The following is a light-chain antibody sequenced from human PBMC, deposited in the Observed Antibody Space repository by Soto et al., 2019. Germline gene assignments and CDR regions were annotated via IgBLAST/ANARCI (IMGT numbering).Light chain of an antibody. CDR1: QSVSNN. V-gene: IGKV3-15*01. CDR3: QQYNNWPYS. J-gene: IGKJ5*01. CDR2: DVS. Sequence: EFVLTQSPGTLSLSPGERATLSCRASQSVSNNYLAWYQQKSGQSPRLLIYDVSIRATGVPARFSGTGSETDFTLTISGLQSEDSAVYFCQQYNNWPYSFGQGTRLEI.